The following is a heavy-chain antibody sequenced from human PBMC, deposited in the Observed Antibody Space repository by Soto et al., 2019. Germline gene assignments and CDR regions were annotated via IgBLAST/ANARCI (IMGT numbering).Heavy chain of an antibody. V-gene: IGHV4-59*01. D-gene: IGHD3-10*01. CDR1: GGSMSEYF. J-gene: IGHJ4*02. Sequence: SETLSLTCSVSGGSMSEYFWRWIRQSPGKGLEWIGYIYNLGSTDYNPSLTSRVTISVDTSKRQFSLRLTSVTAADTAVYYCARDGYDGSGSPYPAYWGPGTQVTVSS. CDR2: IYNLGST. CDR3: ARDGYDGSGSPYPAY.